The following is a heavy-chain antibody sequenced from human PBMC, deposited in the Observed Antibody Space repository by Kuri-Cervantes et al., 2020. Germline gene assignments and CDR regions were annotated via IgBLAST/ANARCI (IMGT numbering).Heavy chain of an antibody. CDR1: GFTFSSYA. CDR2: ISYDGSNK. J-gene: IGHJ4*02. Sequence: GESLKISCAASGFTFSSYAMHWVRQAPGKGLEWVAVISYDGSNKYYADSVKGRFTISRDNSKNTLYLQMNSLRAEDTAVYYCAKDLGYSSSRTFDYWGQGTLVTDSS. D-gene: IGHD6-13*01. V-gene: IGHV3-30-3*01. CDR3: AKDLGYSSSRTFDY.